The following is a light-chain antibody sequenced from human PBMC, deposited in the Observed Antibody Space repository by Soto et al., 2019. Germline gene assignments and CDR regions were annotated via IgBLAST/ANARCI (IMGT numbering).Light chain of an antibody. CDR2: EVS. J-gene: IGLJ2*01. V-gene: IGLV2-8*01. CDR3: SSYSGTHSTVI. Sequence: QSVLTQPPSASGSPGQSVTISCAGTYNDIGDYNYVSWYQQHPGKVPKLIISEVSKRPSGVPDRFSGSKSGYTASLTVSDLQPADEAVYYFSSYSGTHSTVIFGGGTQLTVL. CDR1: YNDIGDYNY.